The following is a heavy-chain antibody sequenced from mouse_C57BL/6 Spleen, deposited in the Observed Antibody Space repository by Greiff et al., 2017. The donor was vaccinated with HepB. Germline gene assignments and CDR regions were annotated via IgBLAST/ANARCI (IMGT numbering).Heavy chain of an antibody. V-gene: IGHV1-63*01. CDR3: ARGACSSYLYFDV. Sequence: VQLQQSGAELVRPGTSVKMSCKASGYTFTNYWIGWAKQRPGHGLEWIGDIYPGGGYTNYNEKFKGKATLTADKSSSTAYMQFSSLTSEDSAIYYCARGACSSYLYFDVWGTGTTVTVSS. D-gene: IGHD1-1*01. J-gene: IGHJ1*03. CDR2: IYPGGGYT. CDR1: GYTFTNYW.